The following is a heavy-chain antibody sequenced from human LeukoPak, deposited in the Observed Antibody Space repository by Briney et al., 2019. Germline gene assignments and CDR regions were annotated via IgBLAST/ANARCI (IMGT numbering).Heavy chain of an antibody. CDR3: ATHSDWRFDY. D-gene: IGHD6-19*01. Sequence: GGPLRLSCAASGFTSSSYSMNWVRQAPGKGLEWVANINQDGSERNYVDSVKGRFTISRDNAKSSVFLQMNSLGAEDTAVYYCATHSDWRFDYWGQGTLVSVSS. J-gene: IGHJ4*02. CDR1: GFTSSSYS. V-gene: IGHV3-7*01. CDR2: INQDGSER.